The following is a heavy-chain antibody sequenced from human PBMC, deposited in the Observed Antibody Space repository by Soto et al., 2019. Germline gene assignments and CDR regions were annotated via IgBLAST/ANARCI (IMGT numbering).Heavy chain of an antibody. CDR1: GGSCKSGSYS. D-gene: IGHD3-3*01. V-gene: IGHV4-61*01. CDR2: VYHTGRT. Sequence: PSETLSLTCTVSGGSCKSGSYSWSWIRHPPGKGLEWIGYVYHTGRTSYNPSLKSRVSISMDTSKNQFSLNLDSVTAADTAVYFCARDFAYFDSWGQGTRVTVSS. J-gene: IGHJ4*02. CDR3: ARDFAYFDS.